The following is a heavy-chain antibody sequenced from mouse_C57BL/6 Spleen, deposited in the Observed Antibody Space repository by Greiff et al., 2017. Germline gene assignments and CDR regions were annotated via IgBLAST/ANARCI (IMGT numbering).Heavy chain of an antibody. CDR1: GFTFSSYT. CDR2: ISGGGGNT. V-gene: IGHV5-9*01. CDR3: ARGDGSRRYYAMDY. D-gene: IGHD1-1*01. J-gene: IGHJ4*01. Sequence: EVKVVESGGGLVKPGGSLKLSCAASGFTFSSYTMSWVRQTPEKRLEWVATISGGGGNTYYPDSVKGRFTISRDNAKNTLYLQMSSLRSEDTALYYCARGDGSRRYYAMDYWGQGTSVTVSS.